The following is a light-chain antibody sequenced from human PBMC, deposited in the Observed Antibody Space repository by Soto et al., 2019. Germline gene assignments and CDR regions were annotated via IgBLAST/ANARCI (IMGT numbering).Light chain of an antibody. J-gene: IGKJ1*01. CDR3: QHYGSSSWT. CDR1: QSVSSSY. V-gene: IGKV3-20*01. Sequence: EIVLTQSPGTLSLSPGERATLSCRASQSVSSSYLAWYQQKPGQAPRLLIYGASNRATGIPDRFSGSGSGTDFTLTISRLEPEDFAVYYCQHYGSSSWTFGQGTKVDI. CDR2: GAS.